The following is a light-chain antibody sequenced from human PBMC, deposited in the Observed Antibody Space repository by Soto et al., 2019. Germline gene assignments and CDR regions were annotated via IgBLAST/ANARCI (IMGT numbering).Light chain of an antibody. V-gene: IGLV2-23*01. J-gene: IGLJ2*01. CDR3: CSYASSSLV. CDR2: EGS. CDR1: SSDVGTYNL. Sequence: QSALTQPASVSGSPGQSITISCTETSSDVGTYNLVSWYQQHPGKAPKLMIYEGSKRPSGVSNRFSGSKSGNTASLTISGLQAEDEADYYCCSYASSSLVFGGGTKVTVL.